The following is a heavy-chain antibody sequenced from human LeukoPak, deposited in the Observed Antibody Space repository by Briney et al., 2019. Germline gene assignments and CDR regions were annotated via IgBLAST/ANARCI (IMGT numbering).Heavy chain of an antibody. CDR3: ARGRIPAAAVQPEFDY. J-gene: IGHJ4*02. Sequence: GGSLRLSCAASGFTFSSYAMHWVRQAPGKGLEWVAVISYDGSNKYYADSVRGRFTISRDNSKNTLYLQMNSLRAEDTAVYYCARGRIPAAAVQPEFDYWGQGTLVTVSS. D-gene: IGHD2-2*01. CDR1: GFTFSSYA. V-gene: IGHV3-30*01. CDR2: ISYDGSNK.